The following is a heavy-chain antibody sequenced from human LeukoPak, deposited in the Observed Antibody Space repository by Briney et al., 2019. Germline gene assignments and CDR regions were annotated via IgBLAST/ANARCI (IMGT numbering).Heavy chain of an antibody. CDR3: ARDVAVAGYYYYYGMDV. CDR2: IYPSGIT. D-gene: IGHD6-19*01. V-gene: IGHV4-4*07. Sequence: SETLSLTGTVFGGSISSSYWSWIRKPAGKGLEWIGRIYPSGITNYTPSLKSRVTMSVDTSKNQFSLKLSSVTAADTAVYYCARDVAVAGYYYYYGMDVWGQGTTVTVSS. J-gene: IGHJ6*02. CDR1: GGSISSSY.